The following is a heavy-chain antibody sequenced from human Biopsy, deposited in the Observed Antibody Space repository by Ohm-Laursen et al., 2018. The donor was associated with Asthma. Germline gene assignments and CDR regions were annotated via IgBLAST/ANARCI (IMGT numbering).Heavy chain of an antibody. D-gene: IGHD3-10*01. CDR1: GGTFSSYA. J-gene: IGHJ6*02. Sequence: SSVKVSCKASGGTFSSYAISWVRQAPGQGLEWMGGIIPIFGTANYAKKFQGRVTITADESTSTAYMELSSLRSEDTAVYYCAESDYYGSGYYYGMDVWGQGTTVTVSS. CDR2: IIPIFGTA. CDR3: AESDYYGSGYYYGMDV. V-gene: IGHV1-69*01.